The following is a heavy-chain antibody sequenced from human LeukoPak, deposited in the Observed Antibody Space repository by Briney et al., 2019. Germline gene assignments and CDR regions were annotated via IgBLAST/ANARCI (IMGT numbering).Heavy chain of an antibody. Sequence: GGALRLSCVASGFTFSDHYMSWFRLSPGKGLEWLSYITSSGSTTDYADSVKGRFTISRDNAKNSMFLQMNSLRPEDTAVYYCARDPDYGDPEWGQGTLVTVSS. D-gene: IGHD4-17*01. CDR2: ITSSGSTT. V-gene: IGHV3-11*01. J-gene: IGHJ4*02. CDR3: ARDPDYGDPE. CDR1: GFTFSDHY.